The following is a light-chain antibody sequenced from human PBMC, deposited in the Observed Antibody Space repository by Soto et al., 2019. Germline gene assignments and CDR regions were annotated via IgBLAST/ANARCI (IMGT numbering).Light chain of an antibody. Sequence: EVVLTQSPGTLSLSPGERTTLSCRASQSVSSSYLAWYQQKPGQAPRLLIYAASSRATGIPDRFSGSGSGTDFTLTISRLEPEDFAVYYCPQHGSSRWTFGQGTKVEIK. CDR2: AAS. CDR3: PQHGSSRWT. CDR1: QSVSSSY. V-gene: IGKV3-20*01. J-gene: IGKJ1*01.